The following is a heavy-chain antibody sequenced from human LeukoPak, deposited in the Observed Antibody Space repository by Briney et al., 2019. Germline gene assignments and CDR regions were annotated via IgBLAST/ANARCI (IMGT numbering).Heavy chain of an antibody. D-gene: IGHD6-19*01. CDR3: ARERTSGWAAFDF. Sequence: GGSLTLPCTASGFTFSSFYMHWVRQAPGKGLVWVSRINSVGSSTSYADSVKGRFTISRDNAKNTLYLQMNSLRAEDTAVYYCARERTSGWAAFDFSGPRSPVTVSS. J-gene: IGHJ4*01. CDR2: INSVGSST. CDR1: GFTFSSFY. V-gene: IGHV3-74*01.